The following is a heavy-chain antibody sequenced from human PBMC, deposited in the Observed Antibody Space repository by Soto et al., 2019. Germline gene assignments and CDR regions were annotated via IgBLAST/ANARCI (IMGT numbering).Heavy chain of an antibody. CDR3: ARGNHRWLQLWYFDL. V-gene: IGHV1-69*12. D-gene: IGHD5-12*01. CDR1: GGTFSSYH. J-gene: IGHJ2*01. Sequence: QVQLVQSGAAVKKPGSSVTVSCKASGGTFSSYHISWVRQAPGQGLEWMGGIIPIFGTENYAQKFQGRVTITADESTSTAYMELSSLRSEDTAVYYCARGNHRWLQLWYFDLWGRGTLGTVSS. CDR2: IIPIFGTE.